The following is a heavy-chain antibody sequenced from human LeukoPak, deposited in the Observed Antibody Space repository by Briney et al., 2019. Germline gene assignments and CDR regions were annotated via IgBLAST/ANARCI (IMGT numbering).Heavy chain of an antibody. CDR1: GVSIDSYY. CDR2: IYYTGST. Sequence: SETLSLTCTVSGVSIDSYYWSWLRQPPGKGLEWIGYIYYTGSTEYHPSLKSRVSISMDTPNNQFSLMISSVTAADTAIYYCAGRGLSTGWTFDYWGHGTLVTVSS. D-gene: IGHD6-19*01. CDR3: AGRGLSTGWTFDY. V-gene: IGHV4-59*12. J-gene: IGHJ4*01.